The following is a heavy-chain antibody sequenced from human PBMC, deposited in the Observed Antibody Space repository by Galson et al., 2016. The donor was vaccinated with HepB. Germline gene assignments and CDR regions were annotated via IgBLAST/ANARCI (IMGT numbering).Heavy chain of an antibody. CDR1: GFTFSIYW. Sequence: SLRLSCAASGFTFSIYWMSWVRQAPGKGLEWVAVIWYDGSKKYYGDSVKGRFTISRDDSKNTVYLQMNSLRDEDTAVYYCAREGHDTYGMDVWGQGTTVTVS. V-gene: IGHV3-33*08. J-gene: IGHJ6*02. CDR2: IWYDGSKK. CDR3: AREGHDTYGMDV.